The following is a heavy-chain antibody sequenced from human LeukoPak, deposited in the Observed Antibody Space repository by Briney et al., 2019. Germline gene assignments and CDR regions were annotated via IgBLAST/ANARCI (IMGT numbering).Heavy chain of an antibody. J-gene: IGHJ4*02. CDR1: GFIFHNYI. D-gene: IGHD5-18*01. Sequence: GGSLRPSCAASGFIFHNYIMNWVRRAPGKGLEWISGIRGGGDDTYYADSIKGRFTISRDNSKSTVYLQMNSLTAEDTAIYYCAKDGYGRSDYWGQGTLVTVSS. CDR3: AKDGYGRSDY. CDR2: IRGGGDDT. V-gene: IGHV3-23*01.